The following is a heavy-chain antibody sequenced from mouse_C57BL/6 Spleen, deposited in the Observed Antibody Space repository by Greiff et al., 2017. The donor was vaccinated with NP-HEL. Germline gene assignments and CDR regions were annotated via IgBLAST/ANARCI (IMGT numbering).Heavy chain of an antibody. CDR3: ARDTTVEAY. J-gene: IGHJ3*01. Sequence: VQLQQSGAELAKPGASVKLSCKASGYTFTSYWMHWVKQRPGQGLEWIGYINPSSGYTKYNQKFKDKATLTADKSASTAYMQLSSLTYEDAAVYDCARDTTVEAYWGQGTLVTVSA. D-gene: IGHD1-1*01. CDR1: GYTFTSYW. CDR2: INPSSGYT. V-gene: IGHV1-7*01.